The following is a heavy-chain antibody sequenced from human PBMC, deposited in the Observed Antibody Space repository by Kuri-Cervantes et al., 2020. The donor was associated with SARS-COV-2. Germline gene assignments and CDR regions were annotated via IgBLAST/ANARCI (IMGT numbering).Heavy chain of an antibody. Sequence: GESLKISCVVSGFNFSPYPMNWVRQAPGKGLEWVAYIHGTRNIIYYADSVKGRFTVSRDNARNSLFLQMSSLRAEDTAVYYCARDPTAGRLRYFDWFSSGPSNYYGMDVWGQGTTVTVSS. CDR2: IHGTRNII. CDR1: GFNFSPYP. V-gene: IGHV3-48*01. D-gene: IGHD3-9*01. CDR3: ARDPTAGRLRYFDWFSSGPSNYYGMDV. J-gene: IGHJ6*02.